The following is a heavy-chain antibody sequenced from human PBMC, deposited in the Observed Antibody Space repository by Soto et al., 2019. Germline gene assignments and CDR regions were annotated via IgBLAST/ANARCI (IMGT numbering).Heavy chain of an antibody. CDR2: IYYSGST. Sequence: QVQLQESGPGLVKPSQTLSLTCTVSGGSISSGGYYWSWIRQHPGKGLEWIGYIYYSGSTYYNPPLNRRVPISVDTSKNHGSLKLSSVTAADTAVYYCASSPRSGPDYWGQGTLVTVSS. J-gene: IGHJ4*02. CDR3: ASSPRSGPDY. D-gene: IGHD1-26*01. V-gene: IGHV4-31*03. CDR1: GGSISSGGYY.